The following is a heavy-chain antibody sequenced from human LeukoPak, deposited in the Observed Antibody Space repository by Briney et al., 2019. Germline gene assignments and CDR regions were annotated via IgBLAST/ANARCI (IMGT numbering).Heavy chain of an antibody. J-gene: IGHJ5*02. V-gene: IGHV3-33*06. CDR2: IWYDGSEE. D-gene: IGHD5-24*01. CDR3: AKYLRWQPGSIDP. Sequence: GGSLRLSCSASGFTFSGFGMHWVRQAPGKGLEWVAVIWYDGSEEYYADSVKGRFTISRDNSKNTLYLQMNSLRAEDTAVYYCAKYLRWQPGSIDPWGQGTLVTVSS. CDR1: GFTFSGFG.